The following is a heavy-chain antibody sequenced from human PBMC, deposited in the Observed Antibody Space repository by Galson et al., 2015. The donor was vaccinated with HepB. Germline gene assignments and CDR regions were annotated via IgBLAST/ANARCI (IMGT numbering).Heavy chain of an antibody. CDR2: IKSKTDGGTT. CDR3: TLQTINYYGSGSYYKLGAFDI. V-gene: IGHV3-15*01. D-gene: IGHD3-10*01. Sequence: SLRLSCAASGFTFSNAWMSWVRQAPGKGLEWVGRIKSKTDGGTTDYAAPVKGRFTISRDDSKNTLYLQMNSLKTEDTAVYYCTLQTINYYGSGSYYKLGAFDIWGQGTMVTVSS. CDR1: GFTFSNAW. J-gene: IGHJ3*02.